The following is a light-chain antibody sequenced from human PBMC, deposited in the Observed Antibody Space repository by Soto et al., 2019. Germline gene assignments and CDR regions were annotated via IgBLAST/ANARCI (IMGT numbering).Light chain of an antibody. V-gene: IGKV1-5*03. Sequence: DIHMTQSPSTVSASVGDRVTITCRASQPVNPWLAWHQQKPGKAPKVLIYKTSDLENGVPSRFSGSRSGTEYTLTINSLQPDDFATYYCQQYYSRETFGQGTRVEV. CDR3: QQYYSRET. CDR2: KTS. CDR1: QPVNPW. J-gene: IGKJ1*01.